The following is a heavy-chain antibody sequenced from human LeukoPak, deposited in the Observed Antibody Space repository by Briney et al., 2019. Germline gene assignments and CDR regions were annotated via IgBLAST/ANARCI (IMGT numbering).Heavy chain of an antibody. CDR3: ARRLYWFDP. Sequence: ASVKVSCKASNYTFTSYGISWVRQAPGQGLEWMGWISVNNGNTKYAQKFQGRVTMTTDISTTTAYLELRSLTSDDTAIYYCARRLYWFDPWGQGTLVTVSS. CDR1: NYTFTSYG. V-gene: IGHV1-18*01. J-gene: IGHJ5*02. CDR2: ISVNNGNT.